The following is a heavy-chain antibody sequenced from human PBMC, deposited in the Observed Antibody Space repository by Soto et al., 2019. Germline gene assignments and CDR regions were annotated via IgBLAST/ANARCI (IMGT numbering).Heavy chain of an antibody. CDR2: TGSGTGPG. CDR1: GGTFSTNP. D-gene: IGHD2-15*01. Sequence: QVQLVQSGAEVKKPGSSVKVSCKASGGTFSTNPISWVRQAPGQGLEWMGGTGSGTGPGNHAQKFHGRLTITVDKSTSTVYMELSSLSSEYTAVYYCARRDSGGFYRYFDSWGQGTLVTVSA. V-gene: IGHV1-69*06. J-gene: IGHJ4*02. CDR3: ARRDSGGFYRYFDS.